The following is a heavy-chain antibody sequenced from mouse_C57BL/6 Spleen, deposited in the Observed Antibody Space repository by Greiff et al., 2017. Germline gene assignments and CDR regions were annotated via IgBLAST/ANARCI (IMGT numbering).Heavy chain of an antibody. J-gene: IGHJ4*01. CDR2: ISPGSGGT. CDR1: GYAFTNYL. V-gene: IGHV1-54*01. CDR3: ARRNGYYDYAMDY. D-gene: IGHD2-3*01. Sequence: VQLQQSGAELVRPGTSVKVSCKASGYAFTNYLIEWVKQRPGQGLEWIGVISPGSGGTTYTEKFKGKATLTADKSSITAYMQLSRLTSEDSAVYFCARRNGYYDYAMDYWGQGTSVTVSS.